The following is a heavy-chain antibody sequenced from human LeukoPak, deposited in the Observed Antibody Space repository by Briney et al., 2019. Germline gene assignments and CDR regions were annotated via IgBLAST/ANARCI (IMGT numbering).Heavy chain of an antibody. D-gene: IGHD4-17*01. CDR3: ARHLVYDDYRNYYYGMDV. J-gene: IGHJ6*02. Sequence: SETLSLTCTVSGGSISSYYWSWIRQPAGRGLEWIGRIYTSGSTNYNPSLKSRVTMSVDTSKNQFSLKLSSVTAADTAVYYCARHLVYDDYRNYYYGMDVRGQGTTVTVSS. CDR1: GGSISSYY. V-gene: IGHV4-4*07. CDR2: IYTSGST.